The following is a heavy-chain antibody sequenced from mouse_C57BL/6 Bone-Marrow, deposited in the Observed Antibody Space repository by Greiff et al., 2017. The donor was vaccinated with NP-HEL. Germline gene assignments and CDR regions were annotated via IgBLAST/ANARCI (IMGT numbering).Heavy chain of an antibody. J-gene: IGHJ1*03. V-gene: IGHV5-4*03. D-gene: IGHD1-1*01. CDR1: GFTFSSYA. CDR3: ARSGGSSHWYFDV. Sequence: DVKLVESGGGLVKPGGSLKLSCAASGFTFSSYAMSWVRQTPEKRLEWVATISDGGSYTYYPDNVKGRFTISRDNAKNNLYLQMSHLKSEDTAMYYCARSGGSSHWYFDVWGTGTTVTVSS. CDR2: ISDGGSYT.